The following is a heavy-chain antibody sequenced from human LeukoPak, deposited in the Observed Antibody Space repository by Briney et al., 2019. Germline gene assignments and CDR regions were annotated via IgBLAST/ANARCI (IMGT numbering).Heavy chain of an antibody. V-gene: IGHV3-23*01. D-gene: IGHD6-19*01. J-gene: IGHJ3*02. CDR2: ISGSGGST. CDR3: ATMSYSSGWLYDAFDI. Sequence: PGGSLRLSCAASGFTFSSYGMSWVRQAPGKGLEWVSAISGSGGSTYYADSVKGRFTISRDNSKNTLYLQMNSLRAEDTAVYYCATMSYSSGWLYDAFDIWGQGTMVTVSS. CDR1: GFTFSSYG.